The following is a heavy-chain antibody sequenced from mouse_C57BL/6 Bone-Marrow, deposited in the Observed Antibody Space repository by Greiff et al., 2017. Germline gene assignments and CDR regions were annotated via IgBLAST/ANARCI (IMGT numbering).Heavy chain of an antibody. CDR2: LSDGGSYT. CDR3: ARDDHAMDY. V-gene: IGHV5-4*01. CDR1: GFTFSSYA. Sequence: EVQLQESGGGLVKPGGSLKLSCAASGFTFSSYAMSWVRQTPEQRLEWVATLSDGGSYTYYPDNVKGRFTISRDNAKNNLYLQMSHLKSEDTAMYYCARDDHAMDYWGQGTSVTVSS. J-gene: IGHJ4*01.